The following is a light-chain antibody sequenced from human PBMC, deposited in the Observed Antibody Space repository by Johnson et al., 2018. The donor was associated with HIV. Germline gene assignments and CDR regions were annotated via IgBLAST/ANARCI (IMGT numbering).Light chain of an antibody. CDR2: ENN. J-gene: IGLJ1*01. CDR1: SSNIGNNY. V-gene: IGLV1-51*02. Sequence: QSVLTQPPSVSAAPGQKVTISCSGSSSNIGNNYVSWYQQLPGTAPKLLIYENNKRPSGIPDRFSGSKSCTSATLGITGLQTGDEADYYCGTWDSSLGYVFGTGTKVTVL. CDR3: GTWDSSLGYV.